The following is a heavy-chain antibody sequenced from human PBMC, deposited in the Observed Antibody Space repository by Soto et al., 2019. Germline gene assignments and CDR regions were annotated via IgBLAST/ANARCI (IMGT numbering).Heavy chain of an antibody. Sequence: EVQLVESGGGLVQPGGSLRLSCAASGFTFSSYWMSWVRQAPGKGLEWVANIKQDGSEKYYVDSVKGRFTISRDNAKNSLYLQMNSLGAEDTAVYYCARLHIAVAADYWGQGTLVTVSS. CDR2: IKQDGSEK. J-gene: IGHJ4*02. CDR3: ARLHIAVAADY. CDR1: GFTFSSYW. D-gene: IGHD6-19*01. V-gene: IGHV3-7*03.